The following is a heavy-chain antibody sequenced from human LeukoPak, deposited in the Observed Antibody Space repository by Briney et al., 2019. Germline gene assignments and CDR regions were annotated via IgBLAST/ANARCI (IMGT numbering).Heavy chain of an antibody. V-gene: IGHV3-49*03. Sequence: GGSLRRSCTASGYTFGDYAMSWFRQAPAKGLEREGFIRSKAYGGTTEYAASVKGRFTISSDDSKSIAYLQMNSLKTEDTAVYYCTRVLRGYGGYYFDYWGQGTLVTVSS. D-gene: IGHD4-23*01. CDR1: GYTFGDYA. CDR3: TRVLRGYGGYYFDY. CDR2: IRSKAYGGTT. J-gene: IGHJ4*02.